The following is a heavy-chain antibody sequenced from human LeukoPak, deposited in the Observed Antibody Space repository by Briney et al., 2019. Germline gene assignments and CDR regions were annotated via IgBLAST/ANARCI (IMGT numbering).Heavy chain of an antibody. J-gene: IGHJ4*02. D-gene: IGHD4-17*01. CDR3: ARHWGYGEDEYFDY. CDR2: IKQDGSEK. CDR1: GFTFSSYW. V-gene: IGHV3-7*01. Sequence: GGSLRLSCAASGFTFSSYWMSWVRQAQGKGLEWVANIKQDGSEKYYVDSVKGRFTISRDNAKNSLYLQMNSLRAEDTAVYYCARHWGYGEDEYFDYWGQGTLVTVSS.